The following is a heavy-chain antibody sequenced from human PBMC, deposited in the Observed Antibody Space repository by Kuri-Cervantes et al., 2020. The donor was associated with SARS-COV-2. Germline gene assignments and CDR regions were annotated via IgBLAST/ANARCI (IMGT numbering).Heavy chain of an antibody. Sequence: LSLTCAASGLTVRSNYMSWVRQAPGKGLEWVSVIYSGGSTYYADSVKGRFTISRDSSKNMPYLQMNSLRAKDTAVYYCARERYGDYVSPYQYYGMDVWGQGTTVTVSS. J-gene: IGHJ6*02. V-gene: IGHV3-53*01. CDR2: IYSGGST. CDR1: GLTVRSNY. D-gene: IGHD4-17*01. CDR3: ARERYGDYVSPYQYYGMDV.